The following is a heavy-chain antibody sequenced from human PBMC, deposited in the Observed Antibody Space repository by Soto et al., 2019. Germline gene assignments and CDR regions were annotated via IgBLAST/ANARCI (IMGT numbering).Heavy chain of an antibody. CDR3: ARDLHFLGYSYGYDYYGMDV. CDR2: IYYSGST. D-gene: IGHD5-18*01. Sequence: SETLSLTCTVSGGSVSSGSYYWSWIRQPPGKGLEWIGYIYYSGSTNYNPSLKSRVTISVDTSKNQFSLKLSSVTAADTAVYYCARDLHFLGYSYGYDYYGMDVWGQGTTVTVSS. V-gene: IGHV4-61*01. J-gene: IGHJ6*02. CDR1: GGSVSSGSYY.